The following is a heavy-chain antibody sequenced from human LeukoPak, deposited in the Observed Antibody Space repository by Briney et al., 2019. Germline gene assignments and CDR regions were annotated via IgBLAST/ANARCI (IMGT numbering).Heavy chain of an antibody. J-gene: IGHJ4*02. CDR2: IWYDGSNK. CDR1: GFTFSSYG. V-gene: IGHV3-33*01. CDR3: ARDPLVVVVAAPFDY. D-gene: IGHD2-15*01. Sequence: GGSLRLSCAASGFTFSSYGMHWVRQAPGKGLEWVAVIWYDGSNKYYADSVKGRFTISRDNSKNTLYLQMNSLRAEDTAVYYCARDPLVVVVAAPFDYWGQGTLVTVSS.